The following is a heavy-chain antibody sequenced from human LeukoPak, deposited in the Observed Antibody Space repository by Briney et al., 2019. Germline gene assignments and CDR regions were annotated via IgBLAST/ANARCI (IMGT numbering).Heavy chain of an antibody. Sequence: GRSLRLSCAASGFTFSSYSMNWVRQAPGKGLEWVSSISSSSSYIYYADSVKGRFTISRDNAKNSLYLQMNSLRAEDTAVYYCARDPCSSTSCYTGAFDFWGQGTMVTVSS. J-gene: IGHJ3*01. D-gene: IGHD2-2*02. CDR1: GFTFSSYS. CDR2: ISSSSSYI. CDR3: ARDPCSSTSCYTGAFDF. V-gene: IGHV3-21*01.